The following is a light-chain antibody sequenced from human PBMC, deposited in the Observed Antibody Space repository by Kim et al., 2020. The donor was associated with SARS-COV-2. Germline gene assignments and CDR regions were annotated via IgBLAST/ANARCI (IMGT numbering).Light chain of an antibody. J-gene: IGLJ3*02. V-gene: IGLV6-57*02. CDR1: SGSIASNY. CDR2: GHN. CDR3: QSYDSTTLWV. Sequence: KAVTISCTGSSGSIASNYVQWYQQRRGSAPTTVIYGHNQRPSGVPDRFSGSNDSSSNSASLTISGLTTEDEADYYCQSYDSTTLWVFGGGTQLTVL.